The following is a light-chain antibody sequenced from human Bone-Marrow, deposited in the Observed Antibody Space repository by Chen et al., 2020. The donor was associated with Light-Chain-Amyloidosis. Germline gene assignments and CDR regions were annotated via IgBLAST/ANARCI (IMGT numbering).Light chain of an antibody. CDR3: SSFTSSNTWV. Sequence: QSALTQPASVSGSPGQPITVSCTGTSSDVGGYNYVSWYQQHPGKAPKLILYEVTNRPSGVSNRFSGSKSGNTASLTISGLQAEDEADYYCSSFTSSNTWVFGGGTKLTVL. V-gene: IGLV2-14*01. J-gene: IGLJ3*02. CDR2: EVT. CDR1: SSDVGGYNY.